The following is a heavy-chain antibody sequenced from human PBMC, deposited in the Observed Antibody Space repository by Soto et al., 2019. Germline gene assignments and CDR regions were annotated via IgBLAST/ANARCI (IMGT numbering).Heavy chain of an antibody. CDR3: AKDLPYSSSSYFQH. D-gene: IGHD6-6*01. CDR1: GFTFSSYG. CDR2: ISYDGSNK. V-gene: IGHV3-30*18. Sequence: GGSLRLSCAASGFTFSSYGMHWVRQAPGKGLEWVAVISYDGSNKYYADSVKGRFTISRENSKNTLYLQMNSLRAEDTAVYYCAKDLPYSSSSYFQHWGQGTLVTVSS. J-gene: IGHJ1*01.